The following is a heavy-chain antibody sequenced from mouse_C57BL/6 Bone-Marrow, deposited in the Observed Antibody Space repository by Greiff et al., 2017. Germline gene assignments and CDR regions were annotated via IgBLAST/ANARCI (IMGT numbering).Heavy chain of an antibody. CDR1: GFNIKDDY. V-gene: IGHV14-4*01. D-gene: IGHD1-1*01. Sequence: EVQLQESGAELVRPGASVKLSCTASGFNIKDDYMHWVKQRPEQGLEWIGWIDPDNGDTEYASKFQGKATITADTSSNTAYLQLSSLTSEDTAVYYCTDSYYYGSADYWGQGTTLTVSS. CDR2: IDPDNGDT. J-gene: IGHJ2*01. CDR3: TDSYYYGSADY.